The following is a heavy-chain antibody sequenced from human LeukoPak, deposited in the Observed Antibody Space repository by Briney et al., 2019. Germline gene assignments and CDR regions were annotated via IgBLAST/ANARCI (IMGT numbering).Heavy chain of an antibody. CDR1: GLTFSNYG. V-gene: IGHV3-23*01. CDR3: AKNLLGSAAFSWYFDL. Sequence: PGGSLRLSCAASGLTFSNYGMSWVRQAPGKGLEWVSSITGSGGSTCVDSVQGRFTISRDNSKNALYLQMSGLRAEDTAVYYCAKNLLGSAAFSWYFDLWGRGTLVTVSS. D-gene: IGHD1-26*01. CDR2: ITGSGGST. J-gene: IGHJ2*01.